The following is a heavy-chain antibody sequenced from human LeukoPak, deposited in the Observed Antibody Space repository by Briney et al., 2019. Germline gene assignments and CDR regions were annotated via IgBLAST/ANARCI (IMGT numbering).Heavy chain of an antibody. J-gene: IGHJ4*02. CDR1: GFTFSSYG. Sequence: PGRSLRLSCAASGFTFSSYGMHWVRQAPGKGLEWVSSISSSSSYIYYADSVKGRFTISRDNAKNSLYLQMNSLRAEDTAVYYCARDMVRGSRGWPFDYWGQGTLATVSS. CDR2: ISSSSSYI. CDR3: ARDMVRGSRGWPFDY. V-gene: IGHV3-21*01. D-gene: IGHD3-10*01.